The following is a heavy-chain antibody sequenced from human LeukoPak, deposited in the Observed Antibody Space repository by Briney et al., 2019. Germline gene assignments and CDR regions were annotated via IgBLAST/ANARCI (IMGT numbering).Heavy chain of an antibody. CDR1: GFTFSSYS. J-gene: IGHJ4*02. V-gene: IGHV3-21*01. Sequence: GGSLRLSCAASGFTFSSYSMNWVRQAPGKGLEWVSSISSSSSYIYYADSVKGRFTISRDNAKNSLYLQMNSLRAEDTAVYYCARDPFGYSSGWTFDYWGQGTLVTVSS. CDR3: ARDPFGYSSGWTFDY. CDR2: ISSSSSYI. D-gene: IGHD6-19*01.